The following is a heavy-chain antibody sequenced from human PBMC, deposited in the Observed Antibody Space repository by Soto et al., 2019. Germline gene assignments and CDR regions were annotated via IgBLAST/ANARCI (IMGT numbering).Heavy chain of an antibody. Sequence: GGSLRLSCAASGFTFDDYAMHWVRQAPGKGLEWVSGISWNSGSIGYADSVKGRFTISRDNAKNSLYLQMNSLRAEDTALYYCAKGDSSSWYYYYYMDVWGKGTTVTVSS. V-gene: IGHV3-9*01. CDR3: AKGDSSSWYYYYYMDV. D-gene: IGHD6-13*01. CDR2: ISWNSGSI. J-gene: IGHJ6*03. CDR1: GFTFDDYA.